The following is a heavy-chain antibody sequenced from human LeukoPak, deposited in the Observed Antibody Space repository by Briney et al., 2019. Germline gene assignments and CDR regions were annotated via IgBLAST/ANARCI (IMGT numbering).Heavy chain of an antibody. Sequence: PSETLSLTCTVSGGSISSSSYYWSWIRQPAGKGLEWIGRIYTSGSTNYNPSLKSRVTMSVDTSKNQFSLKLSSVTAADTAVYYCARGGSYWRDAFDIWGQGTMVTVSS. CDR3: ARGGSYWRDAFDI. J-gene: IGHJ3*02. D-gene: IGHD1-26*01. CDR1: GGSISSSSYY. V-gene: IGHV4-61*02. CDR2: IYTSGST.